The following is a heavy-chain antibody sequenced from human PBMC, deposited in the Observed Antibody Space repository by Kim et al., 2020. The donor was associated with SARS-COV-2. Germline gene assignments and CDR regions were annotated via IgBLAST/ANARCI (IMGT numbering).Heavy chain of an antibody. CDR1: GYTFTSYG. D-gene: IGHD3-10*01. CDR2: ISAYNGNT. V-gene: IGHV1-18*04. Sequence: ASVKVSCKASGYTFTSYGISWVRQAPGQGLEWMGWISAYNGNTNYAQKLQGRVTMTTDTSTSTAYMELRSLRSDDTAVYYCAREGYYYGSGSYYNVLYYYGMDVWGQGTTVTVSS. J-gene: IGHJ6*02. CDR3: AREGYYYGSGSYYNVLYYYGMDV.